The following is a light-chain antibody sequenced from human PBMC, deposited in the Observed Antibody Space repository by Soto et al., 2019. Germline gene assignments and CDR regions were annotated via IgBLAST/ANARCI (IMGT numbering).Light chain of an antibody. V-gene: IGKV1-39*01. Sequence: DIQMTQSPSSLSASVGDRVTITCRASQSISSYLNWYQQKPGKAPKLLIYAASSLQSGVPSRFSGSGSGTDITITIISLQPEDFATYYCQQSYSTPVFGQGTKLEIK. CDR2: AAS. CDR3: QQSYSTPV. J-gene: IGKJ2*01. CDR1: QSISSY.